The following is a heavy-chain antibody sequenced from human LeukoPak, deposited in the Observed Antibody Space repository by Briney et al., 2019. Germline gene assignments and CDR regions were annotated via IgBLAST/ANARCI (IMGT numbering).Heavy chain of an antibody. CDR2: IYSGGST. V-gene: IGHV3-53*01. Sequence: PGGSLRLSCPASGFTVSSNYMSWVRQAPGKGLEWVSVIYSGGSTYYADSVKGRFTISRDNSKNTLYLQMNSLRAEDTAVYYCARAAHHSYYYDSSGYYFDYWGQGTLVTVSS. CDR1: GFTVSSNY. D-gene: IGHD3-22*01. CDR3: ARAAHHSYYYDSSGYYFDY. J-gene: IGHJ4*02.